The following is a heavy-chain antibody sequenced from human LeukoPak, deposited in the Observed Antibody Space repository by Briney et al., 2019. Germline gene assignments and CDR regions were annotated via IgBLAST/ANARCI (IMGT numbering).Heavy chain of an antibody. CDR1: GDSVSSNSVA. V-gene: IGHV6-1*01. CDR3: ARWDHDLAQLDY. Sequence: SQTLSLTCAISGDSVSSNSVAWNWIRQSPSRGLEWLGRAFYRSKWYNDYAVSVKSRITINPDTSKNQFSLQLNSVTPEDTAVYYCARWDHDLAQLDYWGQGTLVTVSS. J-gene: IGHJ4*02. D-gene: IGHD1-1*01. CDR2: AFYRSKWYN.